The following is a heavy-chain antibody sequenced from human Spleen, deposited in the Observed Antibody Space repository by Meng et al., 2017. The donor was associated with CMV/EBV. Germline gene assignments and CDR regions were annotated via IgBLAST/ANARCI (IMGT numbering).Heavy chain of an antibody. Sequence: GGSLRLSCAASGFTFHSFAMHWVRQRPGKGLVWVSRINSDVSSTSYADSVKGRFTISRDNAKNTLYLQMNSLRAEDTAVYYCARGSTYYDFWSGYYTFDYWGQGTLVTVSS. D-gene: IGHD3-3*01. V-gene: IGHV3-74*01. CDR1: GFTFHSFA. CDR2: INSDVSST. J-gene: IGHJ4*02. CDR3: ARGSTYYDFWSGYYTFDY.